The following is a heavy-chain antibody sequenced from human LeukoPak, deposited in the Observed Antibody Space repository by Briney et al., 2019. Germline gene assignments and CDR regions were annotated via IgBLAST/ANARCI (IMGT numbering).Heavy chain of an antibody. CDR3: ARMAGAIFGGGFDY. Sequence: GGSLRLSCAASGFTFSSYEMNWVRQAPGKGLEWVSYISSSGSTIYYADSVKGRFTISRDNAKNSLYLQMNGLRAEDTAVYYCARMAGAIFGGGFDYWGQGTLVTVSS. J-gene: IGHJ4*02. D-gene: IGHD3-3*01. CDR1: GFTFSSYE. CDR2: ISSSGSTI. V-gene: IGHV3-48*03.